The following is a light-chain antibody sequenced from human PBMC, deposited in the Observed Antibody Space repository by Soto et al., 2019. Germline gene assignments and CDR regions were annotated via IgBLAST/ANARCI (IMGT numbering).Light chain of an antibody. Sequence: QSALTQPASVSGAPGQSITISCSGTSSDICGNNHVSWYQQHPGKAPKLMIYDVSARPSGVSNRFSGSKSGNTASLTISGLQADDEADYYCSSYTNNYLYVFGAGTKLTVL. J-gene: IGLJ1*01. CDR3: SSYTNNYLYV. V-gene: IGLV2-14*03. CDR2: DVS. CDR1: SSDICGNNH.